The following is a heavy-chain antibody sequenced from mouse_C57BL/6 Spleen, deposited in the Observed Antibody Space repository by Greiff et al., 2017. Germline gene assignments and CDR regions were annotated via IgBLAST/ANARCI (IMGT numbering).Heavy chain of an antibody. D-gene: IGHD3-2*02. CDR1: GYTFTSYW. J-gene: IGHJ2*01. CDR3: ARADSSGYSYYFDY. CDR2: IDPSDSET. V-gene: IGHV1-52*01. Sequence: QVQLQQPGAELVRPGSSVKLSCKASGYTFTSYWMHWVKQRPIQGLEWIGNIDPSDSETHYNQKFKDKATLTVDKSSSTAYMQLSSLTSEDSAVYYGARADSSGYSYYFDYWGQGTTRTVSS.